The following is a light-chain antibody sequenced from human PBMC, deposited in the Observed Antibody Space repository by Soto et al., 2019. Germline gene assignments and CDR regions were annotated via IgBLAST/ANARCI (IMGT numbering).Light chain of an antibody. Sequence: QAVVTQPPSVSGAPGQRVTISCTGSSSNIGAGYDVHWYQQLPGTAPKLLIYGNNNRPSGVPDRFSGSKSGTSASLAITGLQAEDEADYYCQSYDSSVVFGGGTQLTVL. J-gene: IGLJ7*01. CDR2: GNN. CDR3: QSYDSSVV. CDR1: SSNIGAGYD. V-gene: IGLV1-40*01.